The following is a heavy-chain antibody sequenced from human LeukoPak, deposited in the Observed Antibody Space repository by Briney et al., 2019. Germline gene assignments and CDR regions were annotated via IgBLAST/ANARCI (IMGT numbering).Heavy chain of an antibody. CDR1: GGTFSSYA. CDR2: IIPIFGTA. J-gene: IGHJ4*02. V-gene: IGHV1-69*05. Sequence: SVKVSCKASGGTFSSYAISWVRQAPGQGLEWMGRIIPIFGTAKYAQKFQGRVTITTDESTSTAYMELSSLRSEDTAMYYCARVLAHSGEISGSYYYYWGQGTLVTVSS. CDR3: ARVLAHSGEISGSYYYY. D-gene: IGHD1-26*01.